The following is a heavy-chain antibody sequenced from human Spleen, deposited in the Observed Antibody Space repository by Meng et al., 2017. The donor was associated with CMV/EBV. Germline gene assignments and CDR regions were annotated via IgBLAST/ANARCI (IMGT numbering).Heavy chain of an antibody. CDR3: PKGIDILTGYHTFDS. CDR1: GFTVSSNY. CDR2: ISGSGGNT. V-gene: IGHV3-23*01. D-gene: IGHD3-9*01. J-gene: IGHJ4*02. Sequence: GESLKISCAASGFTVSSNYMSWVRQAPGKGLEWVSGISGSGGNTYYADSVKGRFTISRDNYKKTLDLQMNSLRAEDTAVYYCPKGIDILTGYHTFDSWGQGTLVTVSS.